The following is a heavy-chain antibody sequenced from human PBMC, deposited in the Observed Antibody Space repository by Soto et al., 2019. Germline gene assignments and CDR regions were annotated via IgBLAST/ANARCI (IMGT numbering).Heavy chain of an antibody. CDR1: GDSISSGTHY. V-gene: IGHV4-31*03. D-gene: IGHD3-16*01. J-gene: IGHJ4*02. CDR3: AKHVDNWGAPYYFDS. CDR2: ISSSGNS. Sequence: SETLSLTCTVSGDSISSGTHYWNWIRQHPGKGLEWIGYISSSGNSYYSPSLKSRVFMSVDTSKNLFSLKLSSVTASDSGIYYCAKHVDNWGAPYYFDSWGQGTQVTVSS.